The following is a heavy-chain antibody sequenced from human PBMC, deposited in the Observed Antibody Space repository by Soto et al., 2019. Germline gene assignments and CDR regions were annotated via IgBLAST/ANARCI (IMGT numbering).Heavy chain of an antibody. D-gene: IGHD1-1*01. V-gene: IGHV1-18*01. Sequence: QVHLVQSGAEVKKPGASVKVSCKASGYTFTSYGITWVRQAPGQGLEWMGWISAHNGNTDYGQKLQGRVIVTRDTSTSTADMGLRSLGSDDSAVYYCARGRYGDYWGQGALVTVSS. CDR1: GYTFTSYG. CDR3: ARGRYGDY. J-gene: IGHJ4*02. CDR2: ISAHNGNT.